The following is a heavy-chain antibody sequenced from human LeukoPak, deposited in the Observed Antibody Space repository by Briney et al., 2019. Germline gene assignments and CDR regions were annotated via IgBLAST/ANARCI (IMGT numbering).Heavy chain of an antibody. V-gene: IGHV4-59*01. CDR1: GGSISSYY. D-gene: IGHD5-12*01. CDR2: IYHSGST. J-gene: IGHJ4*02. Sequence: SETLSLTCTVSGGSISSYYWSWIRQPPGKGLEWIGYIYHSGSTKYNPSLKSRVTISVDTSKNQFSLKLSPVTAADTAVYYCARDGYSGNDGLWGQGSLVTVSS. CDR3: ARDGYSGNDGL.